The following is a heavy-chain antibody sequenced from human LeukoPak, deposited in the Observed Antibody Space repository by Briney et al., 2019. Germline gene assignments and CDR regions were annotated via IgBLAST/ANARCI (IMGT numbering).Heavy chain of an antibody. CDR3: ARQRVGGYYYYYYMDV. CDR1: GGSISSSSYY. D-gene: IGHD2-15*01. J-gene: IGHJ6*03. CDR2: IYYSGST. V-gene: IGHV4-39*01. Sequence: SETLPLTCTVSGGSISSSSYYWGWIRQPPGKGLEWIGSIYYSGSTYYNPSLKSRVTISVDTSKNQFSLKLSSVTAADTAVYYCARQRVGGYYYYYYMDVWGKGTTVTISS.